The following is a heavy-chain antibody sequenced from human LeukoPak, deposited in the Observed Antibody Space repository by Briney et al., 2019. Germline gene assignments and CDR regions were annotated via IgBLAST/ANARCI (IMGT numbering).Heavy chain of an antibody. D-gene: IGHD3-10*01. CDR1: GGPISSGGYY. CDR2: IYYSGST. V-gene: IGHV4-31*03. Sequence: PSQTLSLTCTVSGGPISSGGYYWSWIRQHPGKGLEWLGYIYYSGSTYYNPSLKSRVTISVDTSKNQFSLKLSSVTAADTAVYYCARDHYYDSGSKLDVWGQGTTVTVS. J-gene: IGHJ6*02. CDR3: ARDHYYDSGSKLDV.